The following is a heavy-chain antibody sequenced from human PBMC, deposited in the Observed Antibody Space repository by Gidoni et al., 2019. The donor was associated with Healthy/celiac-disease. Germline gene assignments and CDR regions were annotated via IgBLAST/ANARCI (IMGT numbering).Heavy chain of an antibody. CDR2: TYYSSKWYN. V-gene: IGHV6-1*01. CDR3: ARVLVGGRGYSDILPGQKDRLTDSYSYGIDV. CDR1: NSAA. D-gene: IGHD3-9*01. J-gene: IGHJ6*02. Sequence: NSAAWNWHRQSPSRDLEWLGRTYYSSKWYNDYAVSVKSRITINPDTSKNQFSLQLNSVTPEDTAVYYCARVLVGGRGYSDILPGQKDRLTDSYSYGIDVWGQGTTVTVSS.